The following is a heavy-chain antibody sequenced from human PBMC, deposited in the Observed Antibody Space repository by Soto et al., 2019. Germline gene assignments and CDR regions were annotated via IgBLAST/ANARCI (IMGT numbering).Heavy chain of an antibody. Sequence: GGSLRLSCAASGFTFSSYAMSWVRQAPGKGLEWVSAISGSGGSTYYADSVKGRFTISRDNSKNTLYLQMNSLRAEDTAVYYCANFLDPGYSGSMRVYFDYWGQGTLVTVSS. J-gene: IGHJ4*02. V-gene: IGHV3-23*01. CDR3: ANFLDPGYSGSMRVYFDY. CDR1: GFTFSSYA. D-gene: IGHD5-12*01. CDR2: ISGSGGST.